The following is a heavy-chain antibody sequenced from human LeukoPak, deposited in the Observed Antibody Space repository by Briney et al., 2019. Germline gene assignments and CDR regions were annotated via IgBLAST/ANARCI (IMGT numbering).Heavy chain of an antibody. J-gene: IGHJ5*02. CDR3: AKDHEAAAAYNWLDP. D-gene: IGHD6-13*01. CDR2: MNYNSGNT. V-gene: IGHV1-8*01. Sequence: ASVKVSCKASGYTFTSFDINWVRQATGQGLEWMGWMNYNSGNTGYAQKFQGRVIMTRNISISTAYMELSSLRSEDTAVYYCAKDHEAAAAYNWLDPWGQGTLVTVSS. CDR1: GYTFTSFD.